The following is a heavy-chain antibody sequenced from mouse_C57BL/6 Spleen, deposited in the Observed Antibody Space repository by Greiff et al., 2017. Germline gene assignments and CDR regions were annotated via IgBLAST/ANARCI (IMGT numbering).Heavy chain of an antibody. CDR2: IDPSDSET. J-gene: IGHJ1*03. CDR3: AREWSWYFDV. Sequence: QVHLHQPGAELVRPGSSVKLSCKASGYTFTSHWMHWVKQRPIQGLAWIGNIDPSDSETHYNQKFKDKATLAVDKSSSTAYMQLRSLTSEDSAVYCCAREWSWYFDVWSTGTAVTVTS. V-gene: IGHV1-52*01. CDR1: GYTFTSHW.